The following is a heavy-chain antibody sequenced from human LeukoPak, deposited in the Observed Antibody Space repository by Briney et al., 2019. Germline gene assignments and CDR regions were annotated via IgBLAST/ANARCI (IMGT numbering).Heavy chain of an antibody. CDR2: ISAYSGNT. Sequence: GASLKVSCKASGYTFTNYGISWVRQAPGQALEWMGCISAYSGNTNYAQNLQGRVTMTTDTSTSTAYMELRSLRSDDTAVYYCAKAPDDYDFWSGPFDYWGRGTLVTVSS. D-gene: IGHD3-3*01. CDR1: GYTFTNYG. CDR3: AKAPDDYDFWSGPFDY. V-gene: IGHV1-18*01. J-gene: IGHJ4*02.